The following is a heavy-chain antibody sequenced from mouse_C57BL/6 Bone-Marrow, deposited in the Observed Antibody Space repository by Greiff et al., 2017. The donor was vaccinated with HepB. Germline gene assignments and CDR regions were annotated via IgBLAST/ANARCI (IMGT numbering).Heavy chain of an antibody. V-gene: IGHV1-64*01. CDR3: ASYVYFDV. CDR1: GYTFTSYW. Sequence: QVQLQQPGAELVKPGASVKLSCKASGYTFTSYWMHWVKQRPGQGLEWIGMIHPNSGSTNYNEKFKSKATLTVDKTSSTAYKQLSSLTSEASAVYYCASYVYFDVWGTGTTVTVSS. J-gene: IGHJ1*03. D-gene: IGHD1-1*02. CDR2: IHPNSGST.